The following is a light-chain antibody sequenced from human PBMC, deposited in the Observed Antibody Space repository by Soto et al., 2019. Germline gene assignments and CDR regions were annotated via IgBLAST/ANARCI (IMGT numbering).Light chain of an antibody. Sequence: QSALTQPASVSGSPGQSITISCPGTSSDVGAYNYVSWYQQHPGKAPKLMIFEVSDRPSGVSNRFSGSKSGNTASLTISGLQAEDEADYYCSSYTSGNTLVFGGGTKLTVL. CDR3: SSYTSGNTLV. CDR1: SSDVGAYNY. CDR2: EVS. J-gene: IGLJ2*01. V-gene: IGLV2-14*01.